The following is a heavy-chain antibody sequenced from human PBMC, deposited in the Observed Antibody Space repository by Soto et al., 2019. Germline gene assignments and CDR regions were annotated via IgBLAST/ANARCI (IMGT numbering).Heavy chain of an antibody. CDR2: ISAYNGNT. V-gene: IGHV1-18*01. CDR1: GYTFTSYG. J-gene: IGHJ4*02. Sequence: GASVKVSCKASGYTFTSYGIMWVRQAPGQGLEWMGWISAYNGNTNYAQKLQGRVTMTTDTSTSTAYMELRSLRSDDTAVYYCARDIYLDVAVAGTYGYWGQGTLVTVSS. CDR3: ARDIYLDVAVAGTYGY. D-gene: IGHD6-19*01.